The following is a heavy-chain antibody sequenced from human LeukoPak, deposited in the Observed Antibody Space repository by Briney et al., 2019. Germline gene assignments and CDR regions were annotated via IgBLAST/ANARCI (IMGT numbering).Heavy chain of an antibody. CDR3: AKLLRDVTIYDF. Sequence: PGGSLRLSCAASGFSFSRYWMNWVRQAPGKGLEWVASINQDESANFYVDSVKGRFTISRDNTKNLPFLQMNSLRVEDTAVYYCAKLLRDVTIYDFWGHGDLVTVSS. CDR2: INQDESAN. V-gene: IGHV3-7*01. CDR1: GFSFSRYW. J-gene: IGHJ4*01. D-gene: IGHD5-24*01.